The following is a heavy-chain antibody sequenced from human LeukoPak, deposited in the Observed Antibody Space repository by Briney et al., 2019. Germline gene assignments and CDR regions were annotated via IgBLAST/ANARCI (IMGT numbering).Heavy chain of an antibody. CDR2: IYYSGST. J-gene: IGHJ6*03. CDR3: ARAGRYYDSSGYYYTYYYYMDV. CDR1: GGSISSYY. Sequence: SETLSLTCTVSGGSISSYYWSWIRQPPGKGLEWIGYIYYSGSTNYNPSLKSRVTISVDTSKNQFSLKLSSVTAADTAVYYCARAGRYYDSSGYYYTYYYYMDVWGKGTTVTVSS. D-gene: IGHD3-22*01. V-gene: IGHV4-59*01.